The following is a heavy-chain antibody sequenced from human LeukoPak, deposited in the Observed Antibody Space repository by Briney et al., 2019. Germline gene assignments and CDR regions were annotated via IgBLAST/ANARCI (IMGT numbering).Heavy chain of an antibody. V-gene: IGHV4-4*07. D-gene: IGHD3-10*01. CDR3: ARGTMVRGVIPTYYYYMDV. J-gene: IGHJ6*03. CDR1: GGSISSYY. CDR2: IYTSGST. Sequence: SETLSLTCTVSGGSISSYYWSWIRQPAGKGLEWIGRIYTSGSTNYNPSLKSRVTMSVDTSKNQFSLKLSSVTAADTAVYYCARGTMVRGVIPTYYYYMDVWGKGTTVTISS.